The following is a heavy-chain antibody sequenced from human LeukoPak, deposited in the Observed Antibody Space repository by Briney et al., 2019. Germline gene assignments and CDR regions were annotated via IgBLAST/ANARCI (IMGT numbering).Heavy chain of an antibody. Sequence: GGSLRLSCAASGFTFSSYSMNWVRQAPGKGLEWVSSITSSGRYIYYADSVKGRFTISRDNSENSLYLQMDSLTAEDTAVYYCARVQQWLNFYYYYYMDVWGKGTTVTVSS. J-gene: IGHJ6*03. CDR2: ITSSGRYI. CDR1: GFTFSSYS. CDR3: ARVQQWLNFYYYYYMDV. D-gene: IGHD6-19*01. V-gene: IGHV3-21*01.